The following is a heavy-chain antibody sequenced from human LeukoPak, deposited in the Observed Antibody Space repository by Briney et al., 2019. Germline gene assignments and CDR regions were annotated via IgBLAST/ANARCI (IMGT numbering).Heavy chain of an antibody. D-gene: IGHD6-13*01. CDR1: GGSFSGYH. CDR2: INHSGST. Sequence: PSETLSLTCAVYGGSFSGYHWSWIRQPPGKGLEWIGEINHSGSTNYNPSLKSRVTISVDTSKNQFSLKLSSVTAADTAVYYCARSPGYSSSWYVPDYFDYWGQGTLVTVSS. V-gene: IGHV4-34*01. J-gene: IGHJ4*02. CDR3: ARSPGYSSSWYVPDYFDY.